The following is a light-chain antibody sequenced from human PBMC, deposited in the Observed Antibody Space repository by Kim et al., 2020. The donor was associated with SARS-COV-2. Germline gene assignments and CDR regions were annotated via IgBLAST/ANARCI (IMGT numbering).Light chain of an antibody. J-gene: IGLJ3*02. Sequence: QPVLTQPPSASASLGASVTLTCTLSSGYSNYKVDWYQQRPGKGPRFVMRVGTGGIVGSKGDGIPDRFSVLGSGLNRYLTIKNIQEEDESDYHCGADHSSGSNFVYVFGGGTQLTVL. V-gene: IGLV9-49*01. CDR3: GADHSSGSNFVYV. CDR2: VGTGGIVG. CDR1: SGYSNYK.